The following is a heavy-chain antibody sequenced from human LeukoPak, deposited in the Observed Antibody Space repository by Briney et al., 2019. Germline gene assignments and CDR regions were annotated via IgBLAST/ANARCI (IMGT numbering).Heavy chain of an antibody. CDR1: GGXFSGYY. CDR3: ARVRGYSYGLGVYYYYGMDV. D-gene: IGHD5-18*01. V-gene: IGHV4-34*01. J-gene: IGHJ6*02. Sequence: PSETLSLTCAVYGGXFSGYYCSWIRQPPGKGLEWIGEINHSGSTNYNPSLKSRVTISVDTSKNQFSLKLSSVTAADTAVYYCARVRGYSYGLGVYYYYGMDVWGQGTTVTVSS. CDR2: INHSGST.